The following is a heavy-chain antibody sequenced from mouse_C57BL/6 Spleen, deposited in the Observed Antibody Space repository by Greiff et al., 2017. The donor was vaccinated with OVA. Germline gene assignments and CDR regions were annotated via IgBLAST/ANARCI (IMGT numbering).Heavy chain of an antibody. CDR1: GYTFTSYW. V-gene: IGHV1-55*01. J-gene: IGHJ4*01. D-gene: IGHD1-1*01. CDR3: ARDYGSSPDAMDY. CDR2: IYPGSGST. Sequence: VQLQQPGAELVKPGASVKMSCKASGYTFTSYWITWVKQRPGQGLEWIGDIYPGSGSTNYNEKFKSKATLTVDTSSSTAYMPLSSLSSEDSAVYYCARDYGSSPDAMDYWGQGTSVTVSS.